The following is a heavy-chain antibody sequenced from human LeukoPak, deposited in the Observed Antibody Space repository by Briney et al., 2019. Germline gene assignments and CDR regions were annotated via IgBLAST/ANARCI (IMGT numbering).Heavy chain of an antibody. V-gene: IGHV4-39*01. J-gene: IGHJ4*02. CDR2: IYYSGST. D-gene: IGHD3-9*01. CDR3: ARQDYDILTGYDLIDY. Sequence: SETLSLTCTVSGGSISSSSYYWGWIRQPPGKGLEWIGSIYYSGSTYYNPSLKSRVTISVDTSKNQFSLKLSSVTAADTAVYYCARQDYDILTGYDLIDYWGQGTLVTVSS. CDR1: GGSISSSSYY.